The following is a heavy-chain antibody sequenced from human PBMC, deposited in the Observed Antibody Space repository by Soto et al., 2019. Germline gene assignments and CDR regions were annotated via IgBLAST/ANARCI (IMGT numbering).Heavy chain of an antibody. CDR2: MNPNSGNT. CDR3: ARIGGWRCISASCSVPDHWLDH. D-gene: IGHD2-2*01. V-gene: IGHV1-8*01. Sequence: QVQLVQSGAEVKKPGASVKVSCKASGYTFTSYDINWVRQATGQGLEWMGWMNPNSGNTGYAQKFQGRVTMTRNTSISTAYMELSSLRSEDTAVYYCARIGGWRCISASCSVPDHWLDHWGQGTLVNVFS. CDR1: GYTFTSYD. J-gene: IGHJ5*02.